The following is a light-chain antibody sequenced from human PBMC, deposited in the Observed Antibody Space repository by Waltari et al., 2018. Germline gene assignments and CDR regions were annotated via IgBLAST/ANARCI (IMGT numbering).Light chain of an antibody. Sequence: DIQMTQSPSAMSASVGDRVTITCRASQGIRNYLAWFQQKPGNAPKRLIYTASSLQRGVPSRFSGSGSGTEFTLTISSLQPEDFATYYCLQHSGYPITFGGGTK. CDR1: QGIRNY. J-gene: IGKJ4*01. CDR2: TAS. V-gene: IGKV1-17*03. CDR3: LQHSGYPIT.